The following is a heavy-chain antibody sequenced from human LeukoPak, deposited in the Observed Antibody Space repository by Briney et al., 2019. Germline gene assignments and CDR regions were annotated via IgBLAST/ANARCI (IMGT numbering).Heavy chain of an antibody. J-gene: IGHJ3*02. V-gene: IGHV3-21*01. CDR1: GFTFSSYS. Sequence: GGSLRLSCAASGFTFSSYSMNWARQAPGKGLEWVSSISISSSYIYYADSVKGRFTISRDNTKNSLSLQMNSLRAEDTAVFYCARSVGVGTTNTFDIWGQGTMVTVSS. CDR3: ARSVGVGTTNTFDI. CDR2: ISISSSYI. D-gene: IGHD1-26*01.